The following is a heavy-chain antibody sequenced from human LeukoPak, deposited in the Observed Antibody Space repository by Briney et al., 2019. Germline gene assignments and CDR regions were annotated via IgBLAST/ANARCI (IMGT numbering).Heavy chain of an antibody. CDR3: ARAGYSYGTGYYFDY. J-gene: IGHJ4*02. CDR2: IYCTGAT. Sequence: PSEILSLTCTVPGGSISSYYWSWFRLPPGKGLEGIGYIYCTGATYYNPSLKSRVTISLDTSKNQFSLKLSSVTAADAAVYYCARAGYSYGTGYYFDYWGQGALVTVSS. CDR1: GGSISSYY. V-gene: IGHV4-59*01. D-gene: IGHD5-18*01.